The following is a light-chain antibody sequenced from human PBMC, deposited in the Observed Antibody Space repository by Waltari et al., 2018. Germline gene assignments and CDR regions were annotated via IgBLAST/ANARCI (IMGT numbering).Light chain of an antibody. V-gene: IGLV3-27*01. J-gene: IGLJ3*02. CDR3: YSAADNTWV. Sequence: SYELTQPSSVSVSPGQTARIAFSGDVLAQKSARWLQRKPGQAPLILLYKDTERASEIPERFSGSKSGTTVTLTISGAQVEDEADYHCYSAADNTWVFGGGTKLTVL. CDR2: KDT. CDR1: VLAQKS.